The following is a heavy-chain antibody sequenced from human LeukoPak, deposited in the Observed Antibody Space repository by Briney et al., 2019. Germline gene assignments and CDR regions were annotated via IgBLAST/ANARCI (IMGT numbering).Heavy chain of an antibody. CDR3: AKGTAVADIYFDY. Sequence: GGSLRLSCAAAGFTFRSYAMNWVRQGPGKGLEWVSTMSASDAGTYYADSVKGRFTISRDNSKNTLYLQMNSLRAEDTAVYYCAKGTAVADIYFDYWGQGTLVTVSS. D-gene: IGHD6-19*01. CDR1: GFTFRSYA. CDR2: MSASDAGT. V-gene: IGHV3-23*01. J-gene: IGHJ4*02.